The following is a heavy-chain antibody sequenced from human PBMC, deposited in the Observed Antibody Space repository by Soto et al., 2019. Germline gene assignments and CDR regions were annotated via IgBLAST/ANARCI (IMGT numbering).Heavy chain of an antibody. J-gene: IGHJ6*02. CDR2: ISSSSSTI. V-gene: IGHV3-48*02. CDR3: ARVQQQLATANYYYYGRDV. Sequence: PGGSLRLSCAASGFTFSRYSMNWVRQAPGKGLEWVSYISSSSSTIYYADSVKGRFTISRDNAKNSLYLQMNSLRDEDTAVYYCARVQQQLATANYYYYGRDVWGQGTTVTVSS. D-gene: IGHD6-13*01. CDR1: GFTFSRYS.